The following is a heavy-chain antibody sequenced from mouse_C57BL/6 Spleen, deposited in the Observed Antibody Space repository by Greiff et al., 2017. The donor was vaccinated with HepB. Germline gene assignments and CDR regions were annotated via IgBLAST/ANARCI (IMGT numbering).Heavy chain of an antibody. Sequence: VKLQQPGAELVKPGASVKLSCKASGYTFTSYWMHWVKQRPGQGLEWIGMIHPNSGSTNYNEKFKSKATLTVDKSSSTAYMQLSSLTSEDSAVYYCAPFYYGSSDGYFDVWGTGTTVTVSS. CDR2: IHPNSGST. J-gene: IGHJ1*03. V-gene: IGHV1-64*01. CDR1: GYTFTSYW. D-gene: IGHD1-1*01. CDR3: APFYYGSSDGYFDV.